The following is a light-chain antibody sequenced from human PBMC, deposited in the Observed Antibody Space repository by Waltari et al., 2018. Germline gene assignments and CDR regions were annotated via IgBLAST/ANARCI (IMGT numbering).Light chain of an antibody. CDR1: SGNIASNY. V-gene: IGLV6-57*04. CDR2: EYD. Sequence: NFMLTQPHSVSGSPGKTVTISCTRSSGNIASNYVQWYQLRPGKAPTTVIFEYDQRPAGVPDRFSGSIASSYNSASRSISGLKTEDEADYYGQSYDSNIQGVFGGGTKLTVL. J-gene: IGLJ3*02. CDR3: QSYDSNIQGV.